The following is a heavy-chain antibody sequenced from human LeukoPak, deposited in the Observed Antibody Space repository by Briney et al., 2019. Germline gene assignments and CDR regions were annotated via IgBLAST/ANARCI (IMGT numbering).Heavy chain of an antibody. D-gene: IGHD1-26*01. V-gene: IGHV4-59*08. Sequence: SETLSLTCTVSGVSISSSYWSWIRQAPGKGLEWIGNVYYTGSTNYSPFLKSRVTISVDTSKNQFSLKLTSVTAADTAVYYCAGTEDSGFYYVYWGQGTLVTVSS. CDR3: AGTEDSGFYYVY. CDR1: GVSISSSY. J-gene: IGHJ4*02. CDR2: VYYTGST.